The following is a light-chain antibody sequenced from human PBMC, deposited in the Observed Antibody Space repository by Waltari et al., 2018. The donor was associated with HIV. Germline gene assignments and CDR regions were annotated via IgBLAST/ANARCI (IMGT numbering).Light chain of an antibody. CDR1: SSNIGNNY. V-gene: IGLV1-51*01. Sequence: QSVLTQPPSVSAAPGQKVTISCSGSSSNIGNNYVSWYQQLPGTAPKLLIYDNNNLPSGIPDRFSGSKSGTSATLGITGLQTGDEADYYCGTWDSSLSAGWVFGGGTKLTVL. CDR3: GTWDSSLSAGWV. CDR2: DNN. J-gene: IGLJ3*02.